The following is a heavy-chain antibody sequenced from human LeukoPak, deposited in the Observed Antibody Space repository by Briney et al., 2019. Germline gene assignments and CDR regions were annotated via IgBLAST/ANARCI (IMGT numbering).Heavy chain of an antibody. J-gene: IGHJ4*02. CDR3: ARGHYYGSGSYDYYFDY. V-gene: IGHV3-30*02. CDR2: IRYDGSEK. Sequence: GGSLRLSCAASGFTFSSYGMHWVRQAPGKGLEGVAFIRYDGSEKYYVDSVKGRFTISRDNAKNSLYLQMNSLRAEDTAVYYCARGHYYGSGSYDYYFDYWGQGTLVTVSS. D-gene: IGHD3-10*01. CDR1: GFTFSSYG.